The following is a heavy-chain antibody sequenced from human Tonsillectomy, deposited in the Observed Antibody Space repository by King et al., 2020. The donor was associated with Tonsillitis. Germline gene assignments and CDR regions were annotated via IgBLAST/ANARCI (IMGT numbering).Heavy chain of an antibody. CDR2: IRKDESRK. J-gene: IGHJ3*01. V-gene: IGHV3-7*03. Sequence: QLVESGGGLVQPGGSLRLSCAASGFTISSYWMTWVRQAPGKGLEWVANIRKDESRKYYVDSVTGRFTISRDNAKNSMYLQMNSMRAEDTAVYYCARDLSPCDSDVCYDAFYVWGQGTMVTVSS. CDR1: GFTISSYW. D-gene: IGHD3-22*01. CDR3: ARDLSPCDSDVCYDAFYV.